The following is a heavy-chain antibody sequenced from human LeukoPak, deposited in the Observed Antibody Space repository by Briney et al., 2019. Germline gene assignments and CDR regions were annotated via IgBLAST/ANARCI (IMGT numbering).Heavy chain of an antibody. CDR3: ARGTRIAVADLGFDP. CDR2: VIPIFGTA. D-gene: IGHD6-19*01. CDR1: GGTFNSYA. Sequence: GASVKVSFKASGGTFNSYAIRWGRPAPGQGVGWMGGVIPIFGTANYAQKFQGRVTITADESTSTAYMELSSLRSEDTAVYYCARGTRIAVADLGFDPWGQGTLVTVSS. J-gene: IGHJ5*02. V-gene: IGHV1-69*13.